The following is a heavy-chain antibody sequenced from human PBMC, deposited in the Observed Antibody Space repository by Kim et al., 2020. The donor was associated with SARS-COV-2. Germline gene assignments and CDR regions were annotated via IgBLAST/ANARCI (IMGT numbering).Heavy chain of an antibody. J-gene: IGHJ4*02. V-gene: IGHV1-69*13. Sequence: SVKVSCKASGGTFSSYAISWVRQAPGQGLEWMGGIIPIFGTANYAQKFQGRVTITADESTSTAYMELSSLRSEDTAVYYCARPGDYYDSSGYYYVPPFDYWGQGTLVTVSS. D-gene: IGHD3-22*01. CDR2: IIPIFGTA. CDR1: GGTFSSYA. CDR3: ARPGDYYDSSGYYYVPPFDY.